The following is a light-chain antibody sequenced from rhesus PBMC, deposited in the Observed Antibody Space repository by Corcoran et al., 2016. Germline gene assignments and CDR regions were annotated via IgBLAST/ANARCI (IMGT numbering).Light chain of an antibody. V-gene: IGKV1-94*01. CDR2: DAS. CDR1: QDINKE. CDR3: LQDYTTPWT. J-gene: IGKJ1*01. Sequence: DIQMTQSPSSLSASVGDRVTVSCRASQDINKELSWYQQKPGKAPTLLIYDASSLQTGGSSRFSGSGSGTDYTLTISSLQPEDVATYYCLQDYTTPWTFGQGTKVEIK.